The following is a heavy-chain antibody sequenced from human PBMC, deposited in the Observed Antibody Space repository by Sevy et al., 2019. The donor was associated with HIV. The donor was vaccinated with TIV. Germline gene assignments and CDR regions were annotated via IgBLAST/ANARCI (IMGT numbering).Heavy chain of an antibody. Sequence: GGSLRLSCAASGFTFSSYEMNWVRQAPGKGLEWVSYISSSGSTIYYADSVKGRFTISRDNAKNSLFLEMNSLRAGDTAVYYCARYSYYGSGSYYNKGTDYYYYGMDVWGQGTTVTVSS. CDR2: ISSSGSTI. V-gene: IGHV3-48*03. CDR3: ARYSYYGSGSYYNKGTDYYYYGMDV. CDR1: GFTFSSYE. J-gene: IGHJ6*02. D-gene: IGHD3-10*01.